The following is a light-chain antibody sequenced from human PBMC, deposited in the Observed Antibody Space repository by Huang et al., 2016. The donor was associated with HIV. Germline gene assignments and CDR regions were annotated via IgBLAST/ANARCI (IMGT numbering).Light chain of an antibody. Sequence: DIQLTQSPSTLSASIGDRVTITCRASQTIRKLLAWYQQKPGKAPKLLISGASTLQSGVPARFSVSGSGTEFTLTINNLQPDTSATYFCQQYDTYPWTFGQGTKVEIK. V-gene: IGKV1-5*01. CDR1: QTIRKL. CDR3: QQYDTYPWT. J-gene: IGKJ1*01. CDR2: GAS.